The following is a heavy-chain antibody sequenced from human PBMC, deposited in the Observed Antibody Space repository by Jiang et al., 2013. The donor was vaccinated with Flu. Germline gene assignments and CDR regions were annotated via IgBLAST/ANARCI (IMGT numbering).Heavy chain of an antibody. CDR2: IYWDDDQ. J-gene: IGHJ4*02. Sequence: PTQTLTLTCTFSGFSLSTTGVAVGWVRQPPGKALEWLALIYWDDDQYYTASLKRRLTITKDTSKNQVVLKMTDMDPVDTATYYCAHRIPTPYDSGSYYNWGFDYWGQGILVPVSS. V-gene: IGHV2-5*02. D-gene: IGHD3-10*01. CDR3: AHRIPTPYDSGSYYNWGFDY. CDR1: GFSLSTTGVA.